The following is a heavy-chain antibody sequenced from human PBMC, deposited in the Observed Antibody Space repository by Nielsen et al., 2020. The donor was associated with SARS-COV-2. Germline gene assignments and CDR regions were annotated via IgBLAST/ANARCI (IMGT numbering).Heavy chain of an antibody. Sequence: ASVKVSCKASGYTFTSYDINWVRQATGQGLEWMGWMNPNSGNPGYAQKFQGRVTMTRNTSISTAYMELRSLRSEDTAVYYCARGGGVTIFGVVIQGYYGMDVWGQGTTVTVSS. V-gene: IGHV1-8*01. CDR3: ARGGGVTIFGVVIQGYYGMDV. CDR1: GYTFTSYD. D-gene: IGHD3-3*01. CDR2: MNPNSGNP. J-gene: IGHJ6*02.